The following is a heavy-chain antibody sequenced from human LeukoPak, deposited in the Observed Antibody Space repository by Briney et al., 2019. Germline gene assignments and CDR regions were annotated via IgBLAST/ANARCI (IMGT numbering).Heavy chain of an antibody. D-gene: IGHD6-13*01. Sequence: SETLSLTCTVSGVSISSYYWTWIRQPPGEGLEWIVYISYSGSTNYNPPLMSRLTISVNTSNNQFSLQLSSVTAADTAVYYCARALQPGVYAFDIWGQGTMVTVSS. CDR1: GVSISSYY. CDR2: ISYSGST. J-gene: IGHJ3*02. CDR3: ARALQPGVYAFDI. V-gene: IGHV4-59*01.